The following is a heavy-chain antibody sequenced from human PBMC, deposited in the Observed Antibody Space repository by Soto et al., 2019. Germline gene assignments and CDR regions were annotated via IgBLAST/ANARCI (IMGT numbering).Heavy chain of an antibody. V-gene: IGHV4-39*01. J-gene: IGHJ5*02. D-gene: IGHD2-15*01. CDR1: GGSISSSSYY. Sequence: SETLSLTCTVSGGSISSSSYYWGWIRQPPGKGLEWIGSIYYSGSTYYNPSLKSRVTISVDTSKNQFSLKLSSVTAADTAVYYCARQKVVVAAILIPNWFDPWGQGTLVTVSS. CDR2: IYYSGST. CDR3: ARQKVVVAAILIPNWFDP.